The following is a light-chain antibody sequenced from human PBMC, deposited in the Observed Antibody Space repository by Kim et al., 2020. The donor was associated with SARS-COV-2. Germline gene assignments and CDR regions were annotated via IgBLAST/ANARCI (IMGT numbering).Light chain of an antibody. CDR1: QSVLYRSNNKNY. V-gene: IGKV4-1*01. J-gene: IGKJ1*01. CDR2: WAS. Sequence: DIVMTQSPDSLAVSLGERATIHCKSSQSVLYRSNNKNYLAWYQQKPGQPPKLVIYWASTRESGVPDRFSGSGSGTDFTLTISSLQAEDVAFYYCQQYYRKPRTFGQGTKVDSK. CDR3: QQYYRKPRT.